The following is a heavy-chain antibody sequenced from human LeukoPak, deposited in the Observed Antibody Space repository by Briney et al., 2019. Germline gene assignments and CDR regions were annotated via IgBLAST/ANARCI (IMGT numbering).Heavy chain of an antibody. V-gene: IGHV3-66*01. CDR2: IYSGGST. CDR1: GFTVSSNY. Sequence: GSLRLSCAASGFTVSSNYMSWVRQAPGKGLEWVSVIYSGGSTYYADSVKGRFTISRDNSKNTLYLQMYSLRAEDTAVYYCARLGDSSDAFDIWGQGTMVTVSS. D-gene: IGHD2-21*02. CDR3: ARLGDSSDAFDI. J-gene: IGHJ3*02.